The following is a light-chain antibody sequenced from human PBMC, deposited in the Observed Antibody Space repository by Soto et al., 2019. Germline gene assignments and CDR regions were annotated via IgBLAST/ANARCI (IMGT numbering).Light chain of an antibody. CDR1: RPTIGAGYD. V-gene: IGLV1-40*01. Sequence: QSLLTQPPSVSEGPWQSDTNSCTGGRPTIGAGYDVNWYQQLPETALKLLIFGDSNRPSGVHDRFSGSKSGTSASLVINGLQADDEADYYCQANDNGLSGSDVFGTGTKVTAL. CDR2: GDS. J-gene: IGLJ1*01. CDR3: QANDNGLSGSDV.